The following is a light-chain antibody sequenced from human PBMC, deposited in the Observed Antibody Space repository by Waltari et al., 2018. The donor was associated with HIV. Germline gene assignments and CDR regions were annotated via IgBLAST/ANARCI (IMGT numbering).Light chain of an antibody. J-gene: IGLJ2*01. V-gene: IGLV1-51*01. CDR2: DDD. Sequence: QSVLTQPPSVSAAPGETVIISCSGSSSNIGNTSVSWYQQLPGTVPKLFIYDDDLRHSGIPDRFSGSRSGTSATLGITGLQTGDEADYYCGTWDTTLSAVVFGGGTKLTVL. CDR1: SSNIGNTS. CDR3: GTWDTTLSAVV.